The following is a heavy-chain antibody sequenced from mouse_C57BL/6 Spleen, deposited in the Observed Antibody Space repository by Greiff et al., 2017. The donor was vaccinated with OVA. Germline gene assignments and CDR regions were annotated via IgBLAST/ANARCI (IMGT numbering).Heavy chain of an antibody. CDR3: ARGKIYYGNYWYFDV. CDR2: FHPYNDDT. CDR1: GYTFTTYP. J-gene: IGHJ1*03. D-gene: IGHD2-1*01. V-gene: IGHV1-47*01. Sequence: VKLMESGAELVKPGASVKMSCKASGYTFTTYPIEWMKQNHGKSLEWIGNFHPYNDDTKYNEKFKGKATLTVEKSSSTVYLELSRLTSDDSAVYYCARGKIYYGNYWYFDVWGTGTTVTVSS.